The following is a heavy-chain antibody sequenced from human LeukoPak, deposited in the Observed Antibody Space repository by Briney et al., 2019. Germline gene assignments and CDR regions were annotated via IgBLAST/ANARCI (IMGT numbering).Heavy chain of an antibody. D-gene: IGHD6-19*01. CDR3: AKVLGVAVAGTVDY. CDR1: GFTFSSYA. CDR2: ISGSGGST. J-gene: IGHJ4*02. V-gene: IGHV3-23*01. Sequence: GSLRLSCAASGFTFSSYAMSWVRQAPGKGLEWVSAISGSGGSTYYADSVKGRFTISRDNSKNTLYLQMNSLRAEDTAVYYCAKVLGVAVAGTVDYWGQGTLVTVSS.